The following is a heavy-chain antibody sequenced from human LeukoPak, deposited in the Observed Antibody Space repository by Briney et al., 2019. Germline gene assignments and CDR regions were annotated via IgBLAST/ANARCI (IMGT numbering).Heavy chain of an antibody. D-gene: IGHD6-19*01. Sequence: ASVKVSCKASGYTFTSYDINWVRQATGQGLEWMGWMNPNSGNTGYAQKFQGRVTMTEDTSTDTAYMELSSLRSEDTAVYYCATGRPSGWPPMDVWGKGTTVTVSS. CDR2: MNPNSGNT. J-gene: IGHJ6*03. V-gene: IGHV1-8*02. CDR1: GYTFTSYD. CDR3: ATGRPSGWPPMDV.